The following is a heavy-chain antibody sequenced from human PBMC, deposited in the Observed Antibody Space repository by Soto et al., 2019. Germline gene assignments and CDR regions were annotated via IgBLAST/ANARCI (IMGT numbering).Heavy chain of an antibody. J-gene: IGHJ4*02. CDR1: GFTFNNFW. CDR2: INSDGTTT. V-gene: IGHV3-74*01. D-gene: IGHD2-21*02. Sequence: VQLVESGGGLVQPGGSLRLSCAASGFTFNNFWMYWVRQTPQKGLLWVSGINSDGTTTIYADSVKGRFTISRDNAKNRLYLQMNLLTVEDTAIYYCVRDSRWGQGTLVTVSS. CDR3: VRDSR.